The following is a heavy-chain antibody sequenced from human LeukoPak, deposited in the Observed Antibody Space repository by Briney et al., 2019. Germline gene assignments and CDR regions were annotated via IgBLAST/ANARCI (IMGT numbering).Heavy chain of an antibody. V-gene: IGHV4-39*02. CDR1: GGSINSGSHY. CDR3: ARDHEHWFDP. J-gene: IGHJ5*02. CDR2: IYYSGST. Sequence: SETLSLTCTVSGGSINSGSHYWGWIRQPPGKGLEWIGSIYYSGSTYYNPSLKSRVTISVDTSKNQFSLKLSSVTAADTAAYYCARDHEHWFDPWGQGTLVTVSS.